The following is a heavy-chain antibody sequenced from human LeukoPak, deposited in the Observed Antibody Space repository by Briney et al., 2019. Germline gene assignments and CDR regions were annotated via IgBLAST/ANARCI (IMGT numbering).Heavy chain of an antibody. J-gene: IGHJ4*02. CDR3: ARHVSANAWIDY. Sequence: SETLSLTCTVSGGSISSSSNYWGWIRQPPGKGLEWIGSMFYSGSTYYNPSLKGRVTISVDTSKNQLSLKLSSVTAADTAVYYCARHVSANAWIDYWGQGTLVTVSS. CDR2: MFYSGST. D-gene: IGHD5-12*01. V-gene: IGHV4-39*01. CDR1: GGSISSSSNY.